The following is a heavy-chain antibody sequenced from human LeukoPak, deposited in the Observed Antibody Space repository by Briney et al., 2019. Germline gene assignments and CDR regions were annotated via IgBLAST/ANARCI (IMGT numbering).Heavy chain of an antibody. Sequence: SQTLSLTCAVSGGSLSSGGYSWSWIRQPPGRGLEWIGYIYHSGSTYYNPSLKSRVTISVDTSKNQFSLKLSSVTAADTAVYYCAREQYSSSYGMDVWGQGTTVTVSS. D-gene: IGHD6-6*01. CDR3: AREQYSSSYGMDV. J-gene: IGHJ6*02. V-gene: IGHV4-30-2*01. CDR2: IYHSGST. CDR1: GGSLSSGGYS.